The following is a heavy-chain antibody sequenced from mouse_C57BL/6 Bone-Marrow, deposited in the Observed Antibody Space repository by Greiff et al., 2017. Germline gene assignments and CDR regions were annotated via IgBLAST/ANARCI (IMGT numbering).Heavy chain of an antibody. CDR2: ISYDGSN. CDR3: ARRVIITTVPYFDV. D-gene: IGHD1-1*01. J-gene: IGHJ1*03. V-gene: IGHV3-6*01. CDR1: GYSITSGYY. Sequence: VQLQQSGPGLVKPSQSLSLTCSVTGYSITSGYYWNWIRQFPGNKLEWMGYISYDGSNNYNPSLKNRISITRDTSTNQFFLKLNSVTTEDTATYYCARRVIITTVPYFDVWGTGTTVTVSS.